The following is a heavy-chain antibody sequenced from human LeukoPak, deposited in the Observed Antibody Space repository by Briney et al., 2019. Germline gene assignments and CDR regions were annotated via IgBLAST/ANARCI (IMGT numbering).Heavy chain of an antibody. CDR2: IKVRADNFVT. Sequence: GGSLTLSCACSGSIFSGSHIHYFRQACGKGLEGVGRIKVRADNFVTAYAAPVKGRFTISRDDSKNTAYLQMNSLKTEDTAMYYCRLRSTEDPFKWFDPWGQGTLVTVSS. D-gene: IGHD2-2*01. V-gene: IGHV3-73*01. CDR3: RLRSTEDPFKWFDP. CDR1: GSIFSGSH. J-gene: IGHJ5*02.